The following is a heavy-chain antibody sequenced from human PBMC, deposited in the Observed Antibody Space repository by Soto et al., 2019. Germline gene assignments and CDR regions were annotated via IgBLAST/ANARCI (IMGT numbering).Heavy chain of an antibody. CDR2: ISDSGST. V-gene: IGHV3-23*01. CDR3: GKGGEGYCSGTSCLYHMDA. J-gene: IGHJ6*03. Sequence: EVQLLESGGGLVQPGGSRRLSCAASGFTFSSYAMSWVRQAPGKGLEWVSTISDSGSTYYADFVKGRFTISRDISKNTVYVEMGRLRAEATAVYYCGKGGEGYCSGTSCLYHMDAWGKGTTVTVSS. CDR1: GFTFSSYA. D-gene: IGHD2-15*01.